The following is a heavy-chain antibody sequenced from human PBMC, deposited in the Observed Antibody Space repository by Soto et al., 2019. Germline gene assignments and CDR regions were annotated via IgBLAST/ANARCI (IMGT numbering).Heavy chain of an antibody. CDR2: ITGSGSSI. Sequence: DVHLLESGGGLVQPGGSLKLSCVASGFSFNKYAMIWVRQAPGKGQEWVSGITGSGSSIQYTASVKGRFTISRDNSKNTVYLQLDYLRAEDTAMYYCAKDDVSGDGLWLVSASGQGTPVTDS. V-gene: IGHV3-23*01. J-gene: IGHJ5*02. CDR3: AKDDVSGDGLWLVSA. D-gene: IGHD2-21*02. CDR1: GFSFNKYA.